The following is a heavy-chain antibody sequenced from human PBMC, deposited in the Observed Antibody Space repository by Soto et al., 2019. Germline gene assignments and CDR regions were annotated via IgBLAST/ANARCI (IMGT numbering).Heavy chain of an antibody. V-gene: IGHV1-18*01. D-gene: IGHD2-15*01. J-gene: IGHJ6*02. CDR2: ISTYNGDT. CDR1: GYSFTTYG. CDR3: AREGSRPYYYYGMDV. Sequence: QVQLVQSGAEVKKPGASVKVSCKASGYSFTTYGISWVRQAHGQGLEWMGWISTYNGDTDYAQSLQGRVIMTTDTSTTTAYMELRSLRSDDTAVYYCAREGSRPYYYYGMDVWGQGTTVTVSS.